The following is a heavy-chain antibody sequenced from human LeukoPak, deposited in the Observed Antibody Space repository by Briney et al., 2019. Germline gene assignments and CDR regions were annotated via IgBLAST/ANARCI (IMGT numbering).Heavy chain of an antibody. Sequence: GGSLRLSCAASGFTFSSYGMHWVRQAPGKGLVWVSRINSDGINTSYADSVKGRFTISRDNSKNTLYLQMNSLRAEDTAVYYCARPTVAGTFTRAEYFQHWGQGTLVTVSS. CDR1: GFTFSSYG. CDR3: ARPTVAGTFTRAEYFQH. J-gene: IGHJ1*01. V-gene: IGHV3-74*01. CDR2: INSDGINT. D-gene: IGHD6-19*01.